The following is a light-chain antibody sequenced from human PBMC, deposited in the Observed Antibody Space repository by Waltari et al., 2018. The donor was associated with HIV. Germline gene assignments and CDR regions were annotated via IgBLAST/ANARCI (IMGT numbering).Light chain of an antibody. V-gene: IGLV2-14*01. CDR1: SSDVGGYNY. CDR2: EVS. Sequence: QSALTQPASVSGSPGLSITISFTGTSSDVGGYNYVSWYPRHPGKAPKLMIYEVSNRPSRVSNRFSGSKSGNTASLTISGLQAEDEADYYCSSYTSSSTLVFGTWTKVTVL. CDR3: SSYTSSSTLV. J-gene: IGLJ1*01.